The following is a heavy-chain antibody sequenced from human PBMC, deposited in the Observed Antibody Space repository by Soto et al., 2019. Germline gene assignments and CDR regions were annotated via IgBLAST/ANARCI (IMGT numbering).Heavy chain of an antibody. Sequence: GGSLRLSCAASGFTLSSYSMNWVRQASGKGLEWVASISSSNTHIYYADSVKGRFTISRDNARNSLYLQMNSLRAEDTAVYYWGRERGLSFFYGLDVWGQGTTVTVSS. CDR3: GRERGLSFFYGLDV. V-gene: IGHV3-21*01. D-gene: IGHD3-3*02. CDR2: ISSSNTHI. J-gene: IGHJ6*02. CDR1: GFTLSSYS.